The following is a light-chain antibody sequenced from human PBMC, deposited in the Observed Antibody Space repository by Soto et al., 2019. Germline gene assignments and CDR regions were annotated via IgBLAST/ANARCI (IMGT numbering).Light chain of an antibody. CDR1: SSDVGGYNF. J-gene: IGLJ2*01. CDR2: EVS. CDR3: SSYGGSHNSL. Sequence: QSALTQPPSASGSPGQSVTISCTGTSSDVGGYNFVSWYQQHPGKAPKLMIYEVSKRPSGVPDRFSGSKSGNTASLTVSGLQGEDEADYHCSSYGGSHNSLFGGGTKLTVL. V-gene: IGLV2-8*01.